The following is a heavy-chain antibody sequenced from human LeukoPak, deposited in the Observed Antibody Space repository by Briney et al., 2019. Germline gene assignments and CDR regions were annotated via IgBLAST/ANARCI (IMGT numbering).Heavy chain of an antibody. CDR1: GFTFSSYC. J-gene: IGHJ3*02. CDR2: IKQDGSEK. CDR3: ARGRIAARGHDAFDI. Sequence: GGSLRLSCAASGFTFSSYCMSWVRQAPGKGLEWVANIKQDGSEKYYVDSVKGRFTISRANAKNSLYLQMNSLRAEDTAVYYCARGRIAARGHDAFDIWGQGTMVTVSS. V-gene: IGHV3-7*01. D-gene: IGHD6-6*01.